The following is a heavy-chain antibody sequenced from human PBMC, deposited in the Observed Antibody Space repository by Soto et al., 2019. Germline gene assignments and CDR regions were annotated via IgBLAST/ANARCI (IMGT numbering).Heavy chain of an antibody. V-gene: IGHV4-59*01. D-gene: IGHD3-10*01. J-gene: IGHJ6*02. CDR1: GGSISSYY. Sequence: PSETLSLTCTVSGGSISSYYWSWIRQPPGKGLEWIGYIYYSGSTNYNPSLKSRDTISVDTSKNQFSLKLSSVTAADTAVYYCARDRSSGSYFGPYYYYYGMDVWGQGTTVTVSS. CDR2: IYYSGST. CDR3: ARDRSSGSYFGPYYYYYGMDV.